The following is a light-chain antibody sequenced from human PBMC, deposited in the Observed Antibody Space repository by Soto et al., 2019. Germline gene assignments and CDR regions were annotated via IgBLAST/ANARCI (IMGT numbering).Light chain of an antibody. CDR3: QVWDTSTARV. Sequence: ELTQPLSVSVALGQTARITCGGNNIGSKNVHWYQQKPGQAPVLVIYRDSNRPSGIPERFSGSNSGNTATLTISRAQAGDEADYYCQVWDTSTARVFGGRTKLTVL. CDR2: RDS. V-gene: IGLV3-9*01. J-gene: IGLJ3*02. CDR1: NIGSKN.